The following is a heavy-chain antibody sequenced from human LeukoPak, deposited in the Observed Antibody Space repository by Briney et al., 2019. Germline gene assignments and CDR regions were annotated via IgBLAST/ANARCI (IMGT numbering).Heavy chain of an antibody. CDR2: INHSGST. CDR1: GGSFSGYY. V-gene: IGHV4-34*01. Sequence: PSETLSLTCAVYGGSFSGYYWSWIRQPPGKGLEWIGEINHSGSTNYNPSLKSRVTISVDTSKNQFSLKLSSVTAADTAVYYCAGGWWFDPWGQGTLVTVSS. CDR3: AGGWWFDP. J-gene: IGHJ5*02.